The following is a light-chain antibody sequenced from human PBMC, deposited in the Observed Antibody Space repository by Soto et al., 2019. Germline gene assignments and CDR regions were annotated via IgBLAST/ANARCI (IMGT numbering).Light chain of an antibody. CDR2: DAS. J-gene: IGKJ5*01. V-gene: IGKV3-11*01. CDR1: QSVSSN. Sequence: EIVLTQSPATLSLSPGERATLSCRASQSVSSNLAWHQQKPGQAPRLLIYDASNRATGIPARFSGSGSGTDFTLTIGSLEPEDVAVYYCQQRSNWPITFGQGTRLEIK. CDR3: QQRSNWPIT.